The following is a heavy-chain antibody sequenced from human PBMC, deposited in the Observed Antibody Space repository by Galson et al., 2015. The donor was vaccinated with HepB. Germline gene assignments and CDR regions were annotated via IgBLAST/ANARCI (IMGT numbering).Heavy chain of an antibody. D-gene: IGHD6-13*01. CDR3: ARGRSAGMSWFDP. CDR2: IHPNTGGT. CDR1: GSTFTDYY. Sequence: SVKVSCKASGSTFTDYYFHWVRQAPGQGLEWMGRIHPNTGGTYYAQSFQGRVTMTRDTSINTTYMELNSLTSDDTAVYYCARGRSAGMSWFDPWGHGTLVTVSS. J-gene: IGHJ5*02. V-gene: IGHV1-2*06.